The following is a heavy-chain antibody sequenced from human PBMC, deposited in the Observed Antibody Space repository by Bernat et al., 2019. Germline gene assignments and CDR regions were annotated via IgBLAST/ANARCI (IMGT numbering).Heavy chain of an antibody. D-gene: IGHD3-22*01. V-gene: IGHV3-33*01. CDR3: AREGQANYYDSFLCYYGMDV. CDR1: GFTFSSYG. J-gene: IGHJ6*02. Sequence: QVQLVESGGGVVQPGRSLRLSCAASGFTFSSYGMHWVRQAPGKGLEWVAVIWYDGSNKYYADSVKGRFTISRDNSKNTLYLQMNSLRAEDTAVYYCAREGQANYYDSFLCYYGMDVWGQGTTVTVSS. CDR2: IWYDGSNK.